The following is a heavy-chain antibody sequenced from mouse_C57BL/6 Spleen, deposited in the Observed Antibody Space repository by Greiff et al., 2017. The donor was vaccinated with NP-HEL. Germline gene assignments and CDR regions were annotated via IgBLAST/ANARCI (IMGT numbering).Heavy chain of an antibody. CDR1: GYTFTSYG. J-gene: IGHJ1*03. CDR2: IYPRSGNT. D-gene: IGHD1-1*01. V-gene: IGHV1-81*01. Sequence: QVQLQQSGAELARPGASVKLSCKASGYTFTSYGISWVKQRTGQGLEWIGEIYPRSGNTYYNEKFKGKATLPADKSSSTAYMALRTLTSVVSAVYFCASSLTTVVATKWYFGVWGTGTTVTVAS. CDR3: ASSLTTVVATKWYFGV.